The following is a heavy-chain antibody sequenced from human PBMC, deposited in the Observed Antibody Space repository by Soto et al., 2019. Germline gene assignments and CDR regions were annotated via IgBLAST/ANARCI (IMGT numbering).Heavy chain of an antibody. CDR3: ARGIPYGDSSGGMDV. V-gene: IGHV1-46*01. CDR1: GYTFTSYY. CDR2: INPSGGST. Sequence: QVQLVQSGAEVKKPGASVKVSCKASGYTFTSYYMHWVRQAPGQGLEWMGIINPSGGSTSYAQKCQGRVTMTRDTSTSTVYMELSSLRSEDTAVYYCARGIPYGDSSGGMDVWGQGTTVTVSS. D-gene: IGHD4-17*01. J-gene: IGHJ6*02.